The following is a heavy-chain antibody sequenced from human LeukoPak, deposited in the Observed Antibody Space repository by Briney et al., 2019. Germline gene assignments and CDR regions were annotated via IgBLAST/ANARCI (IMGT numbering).Heavy chain of an antibody. D-gene: IGHD2-21*01. J-gene: IGHJ5*02. CDR2: INPNSGGT. V-gene: IGHV1-2*02. CDR3: ARADRLHGGPYLIGP. CDR1: GYTFTDYY. Sequence: HWASVKVSCKTSGYTFTDYYLHWVCQAPGQGLEWMGWINPNSGGTSSAQKFQGRVTMTRDTSITTVYMEVSWLTSDDTAIYYCARADRLHGGPYLIGPWGQGTLVTVSS.